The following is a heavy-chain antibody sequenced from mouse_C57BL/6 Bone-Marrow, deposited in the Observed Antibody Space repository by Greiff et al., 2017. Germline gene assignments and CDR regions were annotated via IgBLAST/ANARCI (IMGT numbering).Heavy chain of an antibody. J-gene: IGHJ3*01. V-gene: IGHV1-81*01. CDR1: GYTFTSYG. CDR2: IYPRSGNT. Sequence: VKLQESGAELARPGASVKLSCKASGYTFTSYGISWVKQRTGQGLEWIGEIYPRSGNTYYNEKFKGKATLTADKSSSTAYMELRSLPSEDSAVYFCANGAWFAYWGQGTLVTVSA. CDR3: ANGAWFAY.